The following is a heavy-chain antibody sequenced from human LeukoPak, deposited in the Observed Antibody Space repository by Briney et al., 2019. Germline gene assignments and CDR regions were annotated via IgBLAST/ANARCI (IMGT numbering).Heavy chain of an antibody. CDR2: ISYDGSNK. Sequence: GGSLRLSCAASGFTFSSYAMHWVRQAPGKGLEWVAVISYDGSNKYYADSVKGRFTISGDNSKNTLYLQMNSLRAEDTAVYYCARPYAIDEWFFDYWGQGTLVTVSS. J-gene: IGHJ4*02. V-gene: IGHV3-30*01. D-gene: IGHD2-8*01. CDR3: ARPYAIDEWFFDY. CDR1: GFTFSSYA.